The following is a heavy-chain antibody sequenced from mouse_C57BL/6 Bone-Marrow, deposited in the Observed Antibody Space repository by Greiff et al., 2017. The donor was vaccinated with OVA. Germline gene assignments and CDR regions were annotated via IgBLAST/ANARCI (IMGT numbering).Heavy chain of an antibody. J-gene: IGHJ3*01. D-gene: IGHD2-2*01. CDR3: ARLVTTKFAY. Sequence: EVQLVESGGDLVKPGGSLKLSCAASGFTFSSYGMSWVRQTPDKRLEWVATISSGGSYTYYPDSVKGRFTISRDNAKNTLYLQMSSLKSEDTAMYYCARLVTTKFAYWGQGTLVTVSA. CDR2: ISSGGSYT. V-gene: IGHV5-6*01. CDR1: GFTFSSYG.